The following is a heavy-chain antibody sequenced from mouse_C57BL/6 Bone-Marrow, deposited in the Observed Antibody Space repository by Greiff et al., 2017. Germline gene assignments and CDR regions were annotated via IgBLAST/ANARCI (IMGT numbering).Heavy chain of an antibody. Sequence: QVQLQQPGAELVKPGASVKMSCKASGYTFTSYWITWVKQRPGQGLEWIGDIYPGSGSTNYNEKFKSKATLTVDTSSSTAYMQLSSLTSEDSAVYYCARSRLTTVVATRYFDVWGTGTTVTVSS. V-gene: IGHV1-55*01. J-gene: IGHJ1*03. CDR3: ARSRLTTVVATRYFDV. CDR1: GYTFTSYW. CDR2: IYPGSGST. D-gene: IGHD1-1*01.